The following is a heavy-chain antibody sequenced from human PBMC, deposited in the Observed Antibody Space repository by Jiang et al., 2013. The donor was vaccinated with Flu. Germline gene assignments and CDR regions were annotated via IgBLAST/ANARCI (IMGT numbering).Heavy chain of an antibody. CDR2: IYSGGST. Sequence: VQLLESGGGLIQPGGSLRLSCAASGFTVSSNYMSWVRQAPGKGLEWVSVIYSGGSTYYADSVKGRFTISRDNSKNTLYLQMNSLRAEDTAVYYCATERDCSAGSCPXSWGQGTLVTVSS. V-gene: IGHV3-53*01. D-gene: IGHD2-15*01. J-gene: IGHJ4*02. CDR1: GFTVSSNY. CDR3: ATERDCSAGSCPXS.